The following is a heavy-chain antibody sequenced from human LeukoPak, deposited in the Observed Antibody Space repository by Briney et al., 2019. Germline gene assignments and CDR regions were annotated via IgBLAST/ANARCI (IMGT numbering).Heavy chain of an antibody. CDR1: GFTFSSHW. CDR3: ARDNYMDV. V-gene: IGHV3-7*01. Sequence: GGSLRLSCAASGFTFSSHWMSWVRQAPGKGPEWVANIKQDGTEIYYMDSVKGRFTISRDNAKNSLYLQMNSLRDEDTAVYYCARDNYMDVWGKGTTVTVSS. CDR2: IKQDGTEI. J-gene: IGHJ6*03.